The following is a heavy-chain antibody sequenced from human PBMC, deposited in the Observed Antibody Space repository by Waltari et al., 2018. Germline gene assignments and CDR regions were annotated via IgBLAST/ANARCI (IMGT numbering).Heavy chain of an antibody. CDR3: AREKFVVPANSWFDP. V-gene: IGHV3-7*01. CDR2: IRPDGSVT. Sequence: EVQLVESGGGLVQPGRSLRLSCAASGFTFSSSWMTWVRQAQGKGLGGVGHIRPDGSVTNYVDSVEGRFTISRDNAKNSRYLQMNSLRAEDSAVYYCAREKFVVPANSWFDPWGQGTLVTVSS. J-gene: IGHJ5*02. CDR1: GFTFSSSW. D-gene: IGHD2-2*01.